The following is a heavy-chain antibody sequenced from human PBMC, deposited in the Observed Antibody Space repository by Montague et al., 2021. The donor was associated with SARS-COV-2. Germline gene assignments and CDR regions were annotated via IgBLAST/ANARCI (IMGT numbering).Heavy chain of an antibody. V-gene: IGHV4-59*13. CDR3: ARRGGGEVFARFMYWYFDV. CDR2: IYYSGSVTT. J-gene: IGHJ2*01. CDR1: GGSINNYY. D-gene: IGHD2-21*01. Sequence: SETLSLTCSVSGGSINNYYWGWVRQPPGKGLEWIGYIYYSGSVTTSYNPSLKSRVSISVDTSEEQFSLKLTSVTAADTAVYYCARRGGGEVFARFMYWYFDVWGRGSLVTVSS.